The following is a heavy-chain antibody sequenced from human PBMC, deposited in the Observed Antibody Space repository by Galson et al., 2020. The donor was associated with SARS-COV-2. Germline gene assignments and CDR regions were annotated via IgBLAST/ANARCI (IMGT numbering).Heavy chain of an antibody. J-gene: IGHJ4*02. CDR3: AREGDDYDSSYFDH. CDR2: ISYEGRTK. V-gene: IGHV3-30*04. CDR1: GFTFSTHA. Sequence: GGSLRLSCAASGFTFSTHAMHWVRQAPGKGLEWVAIISYEGRTKYNADSVKGRFTISRDNSKITLYLQMNSLRPEDTAVYYCAREGDDYDSSYFDHWGQGTLVTVSS. D-gene: IGHD3-22*01.